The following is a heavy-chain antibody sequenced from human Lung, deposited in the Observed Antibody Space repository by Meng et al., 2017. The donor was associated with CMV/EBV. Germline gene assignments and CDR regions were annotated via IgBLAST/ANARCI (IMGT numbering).Heavy chain of an antibody. J-gene: IGHJ4*02. CDR3: ARDRFRTVRGLFSY. CDR1: GHSFTDYY. Sequence: ASVKVSCKASGHSFTDYYIHWVRQAPGQGLEWMGWINPNSGGTNYAENFQGRVTMTRDTSISTASMELNRLRSEDTAVYYCARDRFRTVRGLFSYWGQGTXVTVYS. V-gene: IGHV1-2*02. CDR2: INPNSGGT. D-gene: IGHD3-10*01.